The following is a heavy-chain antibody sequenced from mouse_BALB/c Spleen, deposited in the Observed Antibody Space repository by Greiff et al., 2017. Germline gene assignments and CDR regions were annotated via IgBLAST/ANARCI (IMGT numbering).Heavy chain of an antibody. V-gene: IGHV8-12*01. D-gene: IGHD2-10*01. CDR2: IYWDDDK. J-gene: IGHJ4*01. Sequence: QVTLKESGPGILQPSQTLSLTCSFSGFSLSTSGMGVSWIRQPSGKGLEWLAHIYWDDDKRYNPSLKSRLTISKDTSSNQVFLKITSVDTADTATYYCARTPYYGNPYYAMDYWGQGTSVTVAS. CDR3: ARTPYYGNPYYAMDY. CDR1: GFSLSTSGMG.